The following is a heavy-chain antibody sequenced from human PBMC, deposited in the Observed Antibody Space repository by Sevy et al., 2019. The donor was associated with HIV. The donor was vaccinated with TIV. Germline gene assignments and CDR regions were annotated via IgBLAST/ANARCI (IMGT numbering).Heavy chain of an antibody. CDR2: TRNKANSYTT. J-gene: IGHJ3*02. D-gene: IGHD3-10*01. CDR1: GFTFSDHY. CDR3: AREGWFGEFDAFDI. Sequence: WGSLRLSCAASGFTFSDHYMDWVRQAPGKGLEWVGRTRNKANSYTTEYAASVKGRFTISRDDSKNSLYLQMNSLKTEDTAVYYCAREGWFGEFDAFDIWGQGTMVTVSS. V-gene: IGHV3-72*01.